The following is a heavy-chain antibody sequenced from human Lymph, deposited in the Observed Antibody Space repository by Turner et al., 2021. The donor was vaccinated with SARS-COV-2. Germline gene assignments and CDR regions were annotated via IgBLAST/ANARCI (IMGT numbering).Heavy chain of an antibody. CDR2: IYYSGCT. J-gene: IGHJ4*02. Sequence: QLPLQESGSGLVKPSETLSLTCPVSGGSISSSRYYWAGIRQRPGKGLEWIGNIYYSGCTYYYPSLKSRVTISVDTSKNQFSLKLSSGTAADTAVYYCARLVRRAEYYFDYWGQGTLVTVSS. V-gene: IGHV4-39*01. CDR1: GGSISSSRYY. D-gene: IGHD3-10*01. CDR3: ARLVRRAEYYFDY.